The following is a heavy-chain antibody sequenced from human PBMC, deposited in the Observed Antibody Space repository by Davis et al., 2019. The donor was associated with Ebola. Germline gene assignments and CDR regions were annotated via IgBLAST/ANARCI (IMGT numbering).Heavy chain of an antibody. CDR3: AFRSSSWYGEHGVFQH. Sequence: ASVKVSCKASGFTFTSSAVQWVRQARGQRLEWMGWMNPNSGNTGYAQKFQGRVTMTRNTSISTAYMELSSLRSEDTAVYYCAFRSSSWYGEHGVFQHWGQGTLVTVSS. J-gene: IGHJ1*01. V-gene: IGHV1-8*02. CDR2: MNPNSGNT. CDR1: GFTFTSSA. D-gene: IGHD6-13*01.